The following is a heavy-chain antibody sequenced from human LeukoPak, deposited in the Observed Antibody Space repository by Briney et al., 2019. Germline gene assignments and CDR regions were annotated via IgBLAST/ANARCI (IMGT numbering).Heavy chain of an antibody. CDR1: GGSISSYY. CDR3: ARTTDTAMAQGYWYFDL. J-gene: IGHJ2*01. D-gene: IGHD5-18*01. Sequence: PSETLSLTCTVSGGSISSYYWSWIRQPPGKGLEWIGYIYYSGSTNYNPSLKSRVTISVDTSKNQLSLKLSSVTAADTAVYYCARTTDTAMAQGYWYFDLWGRGTLVTVSS. CDR2: IYYSGST. V-gene: IGHV4-59*08.